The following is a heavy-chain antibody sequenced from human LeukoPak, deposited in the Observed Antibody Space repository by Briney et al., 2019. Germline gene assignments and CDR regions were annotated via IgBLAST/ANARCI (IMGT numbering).Heavy chain of an antibody. V-gene: IGHV4-34*01. D-gene: IGHD1-26*01. CDR1: GGSFSGYY. Sequence: SETLSLTCAVYGGSFSGYYWSWIRQPPGKGLEWIGEINHSGSTNYNPSLKSRVTISVDTSKNQFSLKLSSVTAADTAVYYCARVAQWGDAFDIWGQGTMVTVSS. CDR2: INHSGST. J-gene: IGHJ3*02. CDR3: ARVAQWGDAFDI.